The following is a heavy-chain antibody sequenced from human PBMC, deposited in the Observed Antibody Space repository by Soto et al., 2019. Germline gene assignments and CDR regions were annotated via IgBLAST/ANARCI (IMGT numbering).Heavy chain of an antibody. CDR3: AREGYGNTRGRFDP. CDR1: GGSFSGYY. V-gene: IGHV4-34*01. Sequence: QVQLQQWGAGLLKPSETLSLTCAVYGGSFSGYYWSWIRQPPGKGLEWIGEINHSGSTNYNPSLKSRVTISVDTPKNQFSLKLSSVTAADTAVYYCAREGYGNTRGRFDPWGQGTLVTVSS. J-gene: IGHJ5*02. CDR2: INHSGST. D-gene: IGHD5-12*01.